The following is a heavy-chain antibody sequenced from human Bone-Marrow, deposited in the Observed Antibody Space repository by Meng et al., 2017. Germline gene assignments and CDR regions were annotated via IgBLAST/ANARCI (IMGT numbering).Heavy chain of an antibody. CDR1: GYSITGSYN. J-gene: IGHJ4*02. CDR2: IYQSGST. Sequence: SETLSLTCAVSGYSITGSYNWGWIRQSPGKGLEWIGSIYQSGSTYYNPSLQSRVTMSADTSKNQFSLKLSSVTAADTDVYYCARGVRGVKNFDYWGQGTLVTVSS. D-gene: IGHD3-10*01. V-gene: IGHV4-38-2*01. CDR3: ARGVRGVKNFDY.